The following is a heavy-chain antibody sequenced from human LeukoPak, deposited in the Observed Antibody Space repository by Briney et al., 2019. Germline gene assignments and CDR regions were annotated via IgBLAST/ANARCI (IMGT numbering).Heavy chain of an antibody. J-gene: IGHJ6*03. D-gene: IGHD3-9*01. V-gene: IGHV3-53*01. Sequence: GGSLRLSCAASGFTVSSNYMSWVRQAPGKGLEWVSVIYSGGSTYYADSVKGRFTISRDNSKNTLYLQMNSLRAEDTAVYYCARDRRAYYDILAGYSTGNYMDVWGKGTTVTISS. CDR1: GFTVSSNY. CDR3: ARDRRAYYDILAGYSTGNYMDV. CDR2: IYSGGST.